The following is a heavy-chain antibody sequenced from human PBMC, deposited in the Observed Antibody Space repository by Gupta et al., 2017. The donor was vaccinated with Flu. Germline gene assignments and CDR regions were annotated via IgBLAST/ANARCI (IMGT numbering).Heavy chain of an antibody. CDR3: ARGRGGMVRNYFDY. Sequence: EVQLVESGGGLVQPGGSLRLSCAAFGFPFSGYWMIWVRQAPGKGREWVAKIKQCVSEGEKNYVDSVKSDSPSPETTPRIQCICKCSLRAEDTAVYYCARGRGGMVRNYFDYWGQGTLVTVSS. J-gene: IGHJ4*02. D-gene: IGHD2-21*01. CDR1: GFPFSGYW. CDR2: IKQCVSEGEK. V-gene: IGHV3-7*04.